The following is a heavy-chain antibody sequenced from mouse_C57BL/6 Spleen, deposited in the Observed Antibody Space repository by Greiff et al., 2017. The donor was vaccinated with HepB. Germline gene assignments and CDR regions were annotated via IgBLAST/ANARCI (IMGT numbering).Heavy chain of an antibody. D-gene: IGHD2-1*01. J-gene: IGHJ2*01. Sequence: QVQLKQSGPELVKPGASVKISCKASGYAFSSSWMNWVKQRPGKGLEWIGRIYPGDGDTNYNGKFKGKATLTADKSSSKAYMQLSSLTSEDSAVYFCARESPLYYGNYSYWGQGTTLTVSS. V-gene: IGHV1-82*01. CDR3: ARESPLYYGNYSY. CDR2: IYPGDGDT. CDR1: GYAFSSSW.